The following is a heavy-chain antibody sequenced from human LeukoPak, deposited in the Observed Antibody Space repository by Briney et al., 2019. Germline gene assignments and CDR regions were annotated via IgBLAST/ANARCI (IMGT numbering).Heavy chain of an antibody. Sequence: SVKVSCKASGGTFSSYTISWVRQAPGQGLEWMGRIIPILGIANYAQKFQGRVTITADKSTSTAYMELSSLRSEDTAVYYSARERANLQNWFDPWGQGTLVTVSS. J-gene: IGHJ5*02. CDR2: IIPILGIA. CDR3: ARERANLQNWFDP. V-gene: IGHV1-69*04. CDR1: GGTFSSYT.